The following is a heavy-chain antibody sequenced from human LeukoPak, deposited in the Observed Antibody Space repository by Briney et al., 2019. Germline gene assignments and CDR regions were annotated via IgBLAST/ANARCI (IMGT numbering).Heavy chain of an antibody. CDR3: ARDRGSADYYGMDV. CDR1: GFTFSSYA. D-gene: IGHD2-15*01. J-gene: IGHJ6*02. Sequence: PGRSLRLSCAASGFTFSSYAMHWVRQAPGKGLEWVAVISYDGSNKYYADSVKGRFTISRDNSKNTLYLQMNSLRAEDTAVYYCARDRGSADYYGMDVWGQGTTVTVSS. CDR2: ISYDGSNK. V-gene: IGHV3-30-3*01.